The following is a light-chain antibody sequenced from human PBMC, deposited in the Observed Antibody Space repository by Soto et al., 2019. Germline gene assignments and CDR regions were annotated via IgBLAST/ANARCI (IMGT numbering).Light chain of an antibody. CDR1: QSVGGF. J-gene: IGKJ2*01. CDR2: DTS. CDR3: QHRSNWPPMYT. Sequence: EIVLTQSPATLSLSPGEIATLSCRASQSVGGFLAWYQQKSGQAPMLLIYDTSKRATGIPARFSGSGSGTDFTLTISSLEPEDFAIYHCQHRSNWPPMYTFGQGTKLEIK. V-gene: IGKV3-11*01.